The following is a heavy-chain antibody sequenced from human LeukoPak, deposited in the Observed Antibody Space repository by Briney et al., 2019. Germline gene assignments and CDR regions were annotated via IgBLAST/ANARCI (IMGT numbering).Heavy chain of an antibody. D-gene: IGHD2-15*01. CDR2: IKHDGSEK. CDR1: GFIFTNYF. J-gene: IGHJ4*02. V-gene: IGHV3-7*01. Sequence: PGGSLRLSCAASGFIFTNYFMSWVRQAPGKGLEWVASIKHDGSEKYYVDSVRGRFTISRDNTMNSLYLQMNYLRAEDTAVYYCAREGYCSGGICAFDYCGQGTLVTVSS. CDR3: AREGYCSGGICAFDY.